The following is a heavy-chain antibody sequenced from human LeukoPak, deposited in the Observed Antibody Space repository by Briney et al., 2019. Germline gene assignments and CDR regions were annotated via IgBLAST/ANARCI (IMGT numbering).Heavy chain of an antibody. J-gene: IGHJ5*02. CDR1: GGSISNYY. Sequence: KPSETLSLTCTVSGGSISNYYWSWIRQPPGEGLEWIGYIFYYGTTNYNPSLKSRVTISLDTSKNQFSLKLSSVTAADTAVYYCARGAGSSPLDWFDPWGQGTLVTVSS. CDR3: ARGAGSSPLDWFDP. CDR2: IFYYGTT. D-gene: IGHD6-13*01. V-gene: IGHV4-59*01.